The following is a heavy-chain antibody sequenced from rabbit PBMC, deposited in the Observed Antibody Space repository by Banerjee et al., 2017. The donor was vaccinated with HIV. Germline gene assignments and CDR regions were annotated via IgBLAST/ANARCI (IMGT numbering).Heavy chain of an antibody. CDR1: GFDLSSYHY. CDR2: INTSSANT. CDR3: ARDFESLDL. V-gene: IGHV1S40*01. Sequence: QSLAESGGDLFAPGAAVTLTCTASGFDLSSYHYMCWVRQAPGKGLEWIACINTSSANTVYASWAKGRFTISKTSSTTVTLQMTSLTAADTATYFCARDFESLDLWGPGTLVT. J-gene: IGHJ4*01.